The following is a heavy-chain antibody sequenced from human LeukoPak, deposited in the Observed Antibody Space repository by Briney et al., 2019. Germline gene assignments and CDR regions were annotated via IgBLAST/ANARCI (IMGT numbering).Heavy chain of an antibody. V-gene: IGHV3-74*01. CDR3: ARDWFHAIDY. CDR1: GFTFSDTW. CDR2: IRSDGSDT. Sequence: GGSLRLSCAASGFTFSDTWMHWVRQAPGKGLVWVSRIRSDGSDTRYAESVKGRFTISRDNAKNTLYLQMNSLRAEDTAVYYRARDWFHAIDYWGQGTLVTVSS. J-gene: IGHJ4*02. D-gene: IGHD2/OR15-2a*01.